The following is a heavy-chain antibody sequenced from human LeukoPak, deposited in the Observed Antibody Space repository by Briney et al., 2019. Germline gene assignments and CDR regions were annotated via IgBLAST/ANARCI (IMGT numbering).Heavy chain of an antibody. CDR2: IGDSGDST. Sequence: PGGSLRLSCAASGFTFSSYAMSWVRQAPGKGLEWVSGIGDSGDSTYYADSVKGRFTISRDNSKNTLYLQMNSLRAEDTAVYYCAKCEAYYYDSSGYYYVYWGQGALVTVSS. CDR3: AKCEAYYYDSSGYYYVY. CDR1: GFTFSSYA. V-gene: IGHV3-23*01. D-gene: IGHD3-22*01. J-gene: IGHJ4*02.